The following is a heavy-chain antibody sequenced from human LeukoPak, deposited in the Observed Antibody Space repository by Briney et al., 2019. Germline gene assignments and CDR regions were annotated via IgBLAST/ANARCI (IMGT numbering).Heavy chain of an antibody. CDR3: ARVSEGNP. D-gene: IGHD3-10*01. CDR1: GFTFSSYA. Sequence: GGSLRLSWAASGFTFSSYAMHWVRQAPGKGLEWVAVISYDGSNKYYADSVKGRFTISRDNSKNTLYLQMNSLRAEDTAVYYCARVSEGNPWGQGTLVTVSS. CDR2: ISYDGSNK. J-gene: IGHJ5*02. V-gene: IGHV3-30-3*01.